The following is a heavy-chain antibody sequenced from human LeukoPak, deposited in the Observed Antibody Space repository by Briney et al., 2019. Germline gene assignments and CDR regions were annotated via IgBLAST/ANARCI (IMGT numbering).Heavy chain of an antibody. CDR1: GFTFSTYA. CDR2: INSNGDEI. D-gene: IGHD6-6*01. V-gene: IGHV3-23*01. J-gene: IGHJ4*02. Sequence: GGSLRLSCAASGFTFSTYAMTWVRQAPGKGLEWVSGINSNGDEIYYVDSVRGRLTISRDNSNNALYLQMDSLRAEDTAVYYCANWIGSSSRDYWGQGTMVTVSS. CDR3: ANWIGSSSRDY.